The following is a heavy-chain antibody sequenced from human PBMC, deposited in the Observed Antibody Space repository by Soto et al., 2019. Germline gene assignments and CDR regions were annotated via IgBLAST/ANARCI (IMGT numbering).Heavy chain of an antibody. CDR3: AKLGFVLMELYYFHQ. CDR1: WFTFISYA. CDR2: ISGNSGKT. D-gene: IGHD1-7*01. V-gene: IGHV3-23*01. Sequence: GGSLRLSCTSSWFTFISYAMSWVRQAPGKELEWVSTISGNSGKTNYAESVKGRFSISRDNSKNTVHLQLDSLSAEDTAVYFCAKLGFVLMELYYFHQWGHGTLVTVSS. J-gene: IGHJ4*01.